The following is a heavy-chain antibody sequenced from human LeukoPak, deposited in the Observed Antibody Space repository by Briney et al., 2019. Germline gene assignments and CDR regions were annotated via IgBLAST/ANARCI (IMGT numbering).Heavy chain of an antibody. CDR2: MGGSGGSK. CDR1: GLTFSSYA. Sequence: GGSLRLSCAASGLTFSSYAMTWVRQAPGKGLEWVSDMGGSGGSKNYADSVEGRFTISRDNSKNTLYLQMNSLRAEDTAVYYCAKVHRSLVPTDYFFDYWGQGTLVTVSS. D-gene: IGHD4-17*01. V-gene: IGHV3-23*01. J-gene: IGHJ4*02. CDR3: AKVHRSLVPTDYFFDY.